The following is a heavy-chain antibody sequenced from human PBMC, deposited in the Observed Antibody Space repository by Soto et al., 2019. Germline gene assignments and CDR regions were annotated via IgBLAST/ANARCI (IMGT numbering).Heavy chain of an antibody. CDR3: ASAKIGDYFQVY. J-gene: IGHJ4*02. CDR1: GFTFSGYW. V-gene: IGHV3-74*01. D-gene: IGHD4-17*01. CDR2: INSDGRTT. Sequence: EVQLVESGGGLVQPGGSLRLSCAVSGFTFSGYWMHWVRQAPGKGLVWVSRINSDGRTTNYADSVKGRFTISRDNAKDTLYLQMDCLRAEDTAVYYCASAKIGDYFQVYWGQGTLVTVSS.